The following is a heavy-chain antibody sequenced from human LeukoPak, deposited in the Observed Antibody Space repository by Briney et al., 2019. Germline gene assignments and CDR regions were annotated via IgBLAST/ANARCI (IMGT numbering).Heavy chain of an antibody. CDR2: INHSGST. CDR3: ARGMRAHYSYRDNNWFDP. CDR1: GGSFSGYY. V-gene: IGHV4-34*01. J-gene: IGHJ5*02. D-gene: IGHD5-18*01. Sequence: PSETLSLTCAVYGGSFSGYYWSWIRQPPGKGLEWIGEINHSGSTNYNPSLKSRVTISVDTSKNQFSLKLSSVTAADTAVYYCARGMRAHYSYRDNNWFDPWGQGTLVTVSS.